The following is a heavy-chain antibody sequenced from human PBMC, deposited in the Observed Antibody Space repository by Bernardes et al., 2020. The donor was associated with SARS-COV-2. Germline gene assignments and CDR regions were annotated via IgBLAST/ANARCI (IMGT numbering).Heavy chain of an antibody. CDR3: AKGKQQYCSGGSCLGGMDV. D-gene: IGHD2-15*01. Sequence: VGSLRLSCAASGFTFHSYAMSWVRQAPGKGLEWVSVISGSGGNTYYADSVKGRFTISRDNSKNTLYLQMNSLRAEDTAVYYCAKGKQQYCSGGSCLGGMDVWGQGTTVTVSS. J-gene: IGHJ6*02. CDR1: GFTFHSYA. V-gene: IGHV3-23*01. CDR2: ISGSGGNT.